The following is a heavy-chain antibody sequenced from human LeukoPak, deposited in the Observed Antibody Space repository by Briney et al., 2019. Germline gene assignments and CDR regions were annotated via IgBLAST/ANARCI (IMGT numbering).Heavy chain of an antibody. CDR3: ARKVLGYNQGAFDI. V-gene: IGHV3-64*01. D-gene: IGHD5-24*01. J-gene: IGHJ3*02. Sequence: PGGSLRLSCAASGFTFNNYAMHWVRQAPGKGLEYVSAISSNGGSTYYANSVKGRFTISRDNSKNTLYLQMGSLRAEDMAVYYCARKVLGYNQGAFDIWGQGTMVTVSS. CDR1: GFTFNNYA. CDR2: ISSNGGST.